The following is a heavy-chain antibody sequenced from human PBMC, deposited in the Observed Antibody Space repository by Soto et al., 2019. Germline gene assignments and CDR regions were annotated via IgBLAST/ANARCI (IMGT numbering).Heavy chain of an antibody. J-gene: IGHJ4*02. D-gene: IGHD2-15*01. CDR2: ISANNGNT. CDR3: ARDRGSYALDY. V-gene: IGHV1-18*01. Sequence: QVQLVQSGAEVKKPGASVKVSCKASGYTFTSYGISWVRQAPGQGLEWMGWISANNGNTNYVQQLQGRVTMTTDSSTSTADMELRSLRSDDTAGYYCARDRGSYALDYWGQGTLVTVSS. CDR1: GYTFTSYG.